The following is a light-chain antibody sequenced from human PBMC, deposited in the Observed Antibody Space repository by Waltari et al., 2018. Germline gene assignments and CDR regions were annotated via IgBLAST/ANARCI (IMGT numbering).Light chain of an antibody. J-gene: IGKJ4*01. Sequence: DIQMPQSPSTLSASVGDRVIFSCRASQSISKWLAWYQQKPGKAPKLLIYKASTLESGVPSRFSVSGSGTEFTLTISSLQPEDFATCYCQQYNSYSLLSFGGGTKVEIK. CDR1: QSISKW. CDR3: QQYNSYSLLS. V-gene: IGKV1-5*03. CDR2: KAS.